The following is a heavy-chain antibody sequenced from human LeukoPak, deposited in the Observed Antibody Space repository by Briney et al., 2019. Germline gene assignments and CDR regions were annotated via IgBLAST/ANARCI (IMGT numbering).Heavy chain of an antibody. D-gene: IGHD3-10*01. CDR1: GGSISSYY. J-gene: IGHJ5*02. Sequence: SETLSLTCTVSGGSISSYYWSWIPQPPGKGLEWIGYIYATGSTNYNPSLKSRVTISVDTSKNQFSLNLRSVTAADTAVYYCARHGSVRSPLGPWGQGTLVTVSS. CDR2: IYATGST. V-gene: IGHV4-4*09. CDR3: ARHGSVRSPLGP.